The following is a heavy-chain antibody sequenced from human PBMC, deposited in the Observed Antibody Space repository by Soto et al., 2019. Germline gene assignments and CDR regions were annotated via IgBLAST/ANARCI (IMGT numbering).Heavy chain of an antibody. CDR2: ISGSGGST. Sequence: EVQLLESGGGLVQPGGSLRLSCAASGFTFSSYAMSWVRQAPGKGLEWVSAISGSGGSTYYADSVKGRFTISRDNSKNTLYLQMNSLRAEDTAVYYFAKPGYGSGSYYNVRYWGQGTLVTVSS. J-gene: IGHJ4*02. V-gene: IGHV3-23*01. CDR3: AKPGYGSGSYYNVRY. CDR1: GFTFSSYA. D-gene: IGHD3-10*01.